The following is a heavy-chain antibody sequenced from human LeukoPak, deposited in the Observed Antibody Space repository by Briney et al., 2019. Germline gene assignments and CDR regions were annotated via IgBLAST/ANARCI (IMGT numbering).Heavy chain of an antibody. CDR1: GFTFSSYA. CDR2: ISSNGGST. Sequence: PGGSLRLSCAASGFTFSSYAMHWVRQAPGKGLEYVSAISSNGGSTYYANSVKGRFTISRDNSKNTLYLQMGSLRAEDMAVYYCATLHPDFDYWGQGTLVTVSS. V-gene: IGHV3-64*01. CDR3: ATLHPDFDY. J-gene: IGHJ4*01.